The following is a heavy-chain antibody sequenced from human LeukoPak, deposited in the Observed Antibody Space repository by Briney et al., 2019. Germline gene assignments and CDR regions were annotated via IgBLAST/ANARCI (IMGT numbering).Heavy chain of an antibody. CDR1: GYIFTSYW. CDR2: IYPGNSDT. V-gene: IGHV5-51*01. CDR3: AISPGFIAAAGTLFDY. D-gene: IGHD6-13*01. Sequence: GESLKISCKCSGYIFTSYWIGWVRQMPGKGLEWMGIIYPGNSDTRYSTSFQGQVTISADNSISTAYLQWSSLKASDTAMYYCAISPGFIAAAGTLFDYWGQGTLVTVSS. J-gene: IGHJ4*02.